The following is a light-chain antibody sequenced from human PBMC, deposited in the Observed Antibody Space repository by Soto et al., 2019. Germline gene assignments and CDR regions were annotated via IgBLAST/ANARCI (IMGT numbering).Light chain of an antibody. CDR2: DVR. Sequence: QSALTQPASVSGSPGQSITISCTGTSSDVGGYNYVSWDQQHPGKAPKLMIYDVRNLPSGASNRFSGSKSGTTASLTLSGLQAEDEADYYCSLYTSSSTPRSVFGSGTKVTVL. CDR3: SLYTSSSTPRSV. V-gene: IGLV2-14*01. CDR1: SSDVGGYNY. J-gene: IGLJ1*01.